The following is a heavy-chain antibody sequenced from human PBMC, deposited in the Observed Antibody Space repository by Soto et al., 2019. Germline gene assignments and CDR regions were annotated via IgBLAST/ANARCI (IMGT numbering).Heavy chain of an antibody. CDR1: GFTFRSYA. CDR3: ARALDTAMASKDNWFDP. D-gene: IGHD5-18*01. CDR2: ISYDENNR. Sequence: PGGSLRLSCVASGFTFRSYAMHWVRQAPGKGLEWVAAISYDENNRYYTDSVKGRFTISRDNSKNTLYLQVNSLRAEDTAVYYCARALDTAMASKDNWFDPWGQGTLVTVSS. J-gene: IGHJ5*02. V-gene: IGHV3-30-3*01.